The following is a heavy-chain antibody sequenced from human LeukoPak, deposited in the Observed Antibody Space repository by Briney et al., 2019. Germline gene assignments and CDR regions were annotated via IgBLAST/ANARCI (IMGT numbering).Heavy chain of an antibody. J-gene: IGHJ4*02. CDR1: GGSISSNNW. Sequence: SETLSLTCAVSGGSISSNNWWNWVRQAPGKGLEWIGEIYHSGSANYNPSLKSRVTMSLDKSSNQFSLKLSSVTAADTAVYYCASYSGSHNFDYWGQGTLVTVSS. V-gene: IGHV4-4*02. CDR3: ASYSGSHNFDY. D-gene: IGHD1-26*01. CDR2: IYHSGSA.